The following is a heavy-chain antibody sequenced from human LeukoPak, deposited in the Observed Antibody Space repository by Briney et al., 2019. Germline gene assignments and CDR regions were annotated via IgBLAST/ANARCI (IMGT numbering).Heavy chain of an antibody. CDR3: ARDDTYYYDSSGYPHAFDL. Sequence: SETLSLTCAVSGGSISSYYWSWIRQPPGKGLEWIGGINTSGSTNYNPSLKSRVTMSVDTSENQFSLKLSSMTAADTAVYYCARDDTYYYDSSGYPHAFDLWGKGTMVTV. CDR1: GGSISSYY. D-gene: IGHD3-22*01. J-gene: IGHJ3*01. V-gene: IGHV4-4*07. CDR2: INTSGST.